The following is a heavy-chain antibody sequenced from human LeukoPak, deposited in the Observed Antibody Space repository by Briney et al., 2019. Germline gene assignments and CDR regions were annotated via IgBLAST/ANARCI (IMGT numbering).Heavy chain of an antibody. V-gene: IGHV3-30-3*01. CDR1: GFTFSSYA. J-gene: IGHJ4*02. Sequence: PGGSLRLSCAASGFTFSSYAMHWVRQAPGKGLEWVAVISYDGSNKYYADSVKGRFTISRDNSKNTLYLQMNSLRAEDTAVYYCARDLGFGVPAAMTFDYWGQGTLVTVSS. CDR2: ISYDGSNK. CDR3: ARDLGFGVPAAMTFDY. D-gene: IGHD2-2*01.